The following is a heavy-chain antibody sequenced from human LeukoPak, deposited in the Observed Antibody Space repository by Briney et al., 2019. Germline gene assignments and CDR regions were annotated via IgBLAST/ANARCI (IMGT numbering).Heavy chain of an antibody. Sequence: ASVKVSCKASGYNFTGYYMHWVRQAPGQGLEWMGWINPNSGGTNYAQKFQGRVTMTRDTSISTAYMELSRLRSDDTAVYYCARDIVMVTYWFDPWGQGTLVTVSS. CDR3: ARDIVMVTYWFDP. D-gene: IGHD5-18*01. CDR1: GYNFTGYY. CDR2: INPNSGGT. V-gene: IGHV1-2*02. J-gene: IGHJ5*02.